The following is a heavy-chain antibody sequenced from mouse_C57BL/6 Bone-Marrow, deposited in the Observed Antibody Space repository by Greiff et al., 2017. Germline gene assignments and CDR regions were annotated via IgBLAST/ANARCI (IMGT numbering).Heavy chain of an antibody. CDR2: ISSGSSTI. CDR3: ARPLYYGNFFYSMDY. J-gene: IGHJ4*01. D-gene: IGHD2-1*01. CDR1: GFTFSDYG. V-gene: IGHV5-17*01. Sequence: DVHLVESGGGLVKPGGSLKLSCAASGFTFSDYGMHWVRQAPEKGLEWVAYISSGSSTIYYADTVKGRFTISRDNAKNTLFLQMTSLRSEDTAMYYCARPLYYGNFFYSMDYWGQGTSVTVSS.